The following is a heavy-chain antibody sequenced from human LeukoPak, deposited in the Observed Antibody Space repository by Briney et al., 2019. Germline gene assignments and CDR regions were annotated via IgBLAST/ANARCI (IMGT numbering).Heavy chain of an antibody. CDR3: ARDWGSNNAKSAFDI. J-gene: IGHJ3*02. CDR2: ITGSSSYI. Sequence: GGSLRLSCAASGFIFSSYSMNWVRQAPGKGLEWVSSITGSSSYIYYADSVKGRFTISRDNAKNSLYLQMNSLRAEDTAVYYCARDWGSNNAKSAFDIWGQGTMVTVSS. D-gene: IGHD3-16*01. CDR1: GFIFSSYS. V-gene: IGHV3-21*01.